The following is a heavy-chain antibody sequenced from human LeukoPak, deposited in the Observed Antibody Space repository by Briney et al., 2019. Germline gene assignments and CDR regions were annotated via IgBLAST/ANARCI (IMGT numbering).Heavy chain of an antibody. J-gene: IGHJ4*02. CDR1: GYTFTDYY. CDR3: ARGRNIEMTTMSGGSDY. Sequence: ASVTVSFKASGYTFTDYYMHWVRQAPGQGLEWMGWLNPNSGDTNYAQKFQGRVSMTRDSSISTAYMDLSDLRSDDTAVYSCARGRNIEMTTMSGGSDYWGQGTLVTVSS. CDR2: LNPNSGDT. V-gene: IGHV1-2*02. D-gene: IGHD5-24*01.